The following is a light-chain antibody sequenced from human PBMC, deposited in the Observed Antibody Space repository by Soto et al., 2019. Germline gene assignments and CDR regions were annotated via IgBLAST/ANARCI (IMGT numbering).Light chain of an antibody. J-gene: IGKJ1*01. Sequence: VVMTQSPDSLAVSLGERATIYCKSSQSVLFGSSNKNYLAWYQQKPGQPPKLLIYWASTRESGVPDRFRGSGSGTDFTLTITSLQAEDAAVYYCQQYNNWPLWTFGQGTKVDIK. CDR3: QQYNNWPLWT. V-gene: IGKV4-1*01. CDR1: QSVLFGSSNKNY. CDR2: WAS.